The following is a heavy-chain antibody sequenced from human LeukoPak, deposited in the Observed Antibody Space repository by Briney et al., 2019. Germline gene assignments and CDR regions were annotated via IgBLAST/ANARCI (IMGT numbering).Heavy chain of an antibody. CDR3: ARDLSRYGSGRS. J-gene: IGHJ4*02. D-gene: IGHD3-10*01. Sequence: SETLSLTCIVSGDSISNYFWSWIRQPPGKGLEWIGYIYYSGSTNYNPSLKSRVTISVDTSKNQFSLKLSSVTAADTAVYYCARDLSRYGSGRSWGQGTLVTVSS. CDR1: GDSISNYF. V-gene: IGHV4-59*01. CDR2: IYYSGST.